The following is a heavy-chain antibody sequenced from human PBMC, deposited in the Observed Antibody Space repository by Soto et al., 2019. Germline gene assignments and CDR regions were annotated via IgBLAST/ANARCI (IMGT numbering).Heavy chain of an antibody. Sequence: EVQLVESGGGLVQPGGSLRLSCAASGFSFSTYWMAWVRQAPGKGLEWVANIDQGGDGKYYVDSVRGRFTISRDNAKNSLYLQMNSRRAEDTAIYHCARGGNWFDPWAQGTLVSVSS. D-gene: IGHD3-10*01. J-gene: IGHJ5*02. V-gene: IGHV3-7*05. CDR3: ARGGNWFDP. CDR2: IDQGGDGK. CDR1: GFSFSTYW.